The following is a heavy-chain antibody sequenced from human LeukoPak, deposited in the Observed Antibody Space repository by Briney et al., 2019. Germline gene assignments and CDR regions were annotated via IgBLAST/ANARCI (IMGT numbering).Heavy chain of an antibody. CDR1: GGSISSYY. V-gene: IGHV4-59*12. Sequence: SSETLSLTCTVSGGSISSYYWSWIRQPPGKGLEWIGEVHLDGRTNFNPSLKSRLTMSVDLSENHVSLKLTSVTAADTAVYYCAREGGFYRPLDYSGQGTLVTVSS. J-gene: IGHJ4*02. D-gene: IGHD6-25*01. CDR2: VHLDGRT. CDR3: AREGGFYRPLDY.